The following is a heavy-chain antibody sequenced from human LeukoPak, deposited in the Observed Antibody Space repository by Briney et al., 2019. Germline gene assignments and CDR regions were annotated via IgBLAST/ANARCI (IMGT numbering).Heavy chain of an antibody. Sequence: GGSLRLSCAASGFTFSSYAMSWVRQAPGKGLEWVSAISGSGGSTYYADSVKGRLTISRDNSKNTLYLQMNSLRAEDTAVYYCAKDEGSSGCKNWGQGTLVTVSS. D-gene: IGHD3-22*01. CDR3: AKDEGSSGCKN. CDR1: GFTFSSYA. V-gene: IGHV3-23*01. J-gene: IGHJ4*02. CDR2: ISGSGGST.